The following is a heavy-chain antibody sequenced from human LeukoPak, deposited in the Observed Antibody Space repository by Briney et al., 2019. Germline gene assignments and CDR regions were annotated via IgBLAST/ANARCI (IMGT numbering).Heavy chain of an antibody. Sequence: ASVKVSCKASGYTFTGYYMHWVRQAPGQGLERMGWINPNSGGTNYAQKFQGWVTMTRDTSISTAYMELSRLRSDDTAVYYCARTGPGEQLDFDYWGQGTLVTVSS. J-gene: IGHJ4*02. D-gene: IGHD6-13*01. CDR3: ARTGPGEQLDFDY. CDR1: GYTFTGYY. V-gene: IGHV1-2*04. CDR2: INPNSGGT.